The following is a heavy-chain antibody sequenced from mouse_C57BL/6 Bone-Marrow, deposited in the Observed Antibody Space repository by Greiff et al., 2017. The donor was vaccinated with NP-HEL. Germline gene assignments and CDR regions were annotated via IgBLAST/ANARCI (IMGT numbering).Heavy chain of an antibody. J-gene: IGHJ3*01. V-gene: IGHV2-2*01. D-gene: IGHD2-1*01. CDR1: GFSLTSYG. CDR3: ASLNYVFAY. CDR2: IWSGGST. Sequence: QVQLKESGPGLVQPSQSLSITCPVSGFSLTSYGVHWVRQSPGKGLEWLGVIWSGGSTDYNAAFISRLSISKDNSKSQVFFKMNSLQADDTAIYYCASLNYVFAYWGQGTLVTVSA.